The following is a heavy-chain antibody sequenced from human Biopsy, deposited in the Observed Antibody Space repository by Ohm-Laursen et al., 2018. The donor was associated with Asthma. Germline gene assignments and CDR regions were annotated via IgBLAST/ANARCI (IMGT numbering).Heavy chain of an antibody. D-gene: IGHD6-13*01. CDR1: GTHFGSYN. CDR2: ITFDGSTQ. Sequence: SLRLSCTASGTHFGSYNMHWARQAPGKGLEWVAVITFDGSTQHYGDSVKGRFTISRDNSKNMSFLQMNSLRAEDTAVYYCSRDTLGYYFDIWGQGTQVTVSS. J-gene: IGHJ4*02. V-gene: IGHV3-30-3*01. CDR3: SRDTLGYYFDI.